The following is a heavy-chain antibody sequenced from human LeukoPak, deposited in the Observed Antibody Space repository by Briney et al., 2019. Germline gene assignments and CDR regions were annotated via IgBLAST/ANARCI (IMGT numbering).Heavy chain of an antibody. D-gene: IGHD3-10*01. CDR3: ARHSRRELEAADI. Sequence: SETLSLTCTVSGGSISSGGYYWSWIRQHPGKGLEWIGYIYYSGSTNYNPSLKSRVTISVDTSKNQFSLKLTSVTAADTAVYYCARHSRRELEAADIWGQGTMVTVSS. CDR2: IYYSGST. V-gene: IGHV4-61*08. CDR1: GGSISSGGYY. J-gene: IGHJ3*02.